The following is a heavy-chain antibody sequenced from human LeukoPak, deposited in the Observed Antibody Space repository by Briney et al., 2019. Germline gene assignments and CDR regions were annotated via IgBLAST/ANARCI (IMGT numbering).Heavy chain of an antibody. J-gene: IGHJ1*01. V-gene: IGHV3-74*01. CDR3: VRGAGPGTPFD. Sequence: PGGSLRLSCAASGFTFSLSWMHWVHQAPGKGLEWVSSINYDARSRTYADSVKGRLTISRDNAENTLFLQMNSLRVEDTAIYSCVRGAGPGTPFDWGQGVLVTVSS. CDR1: GFTFSLSW. D-gene: IGHD1-1*01. CDR2: INYDARSR.